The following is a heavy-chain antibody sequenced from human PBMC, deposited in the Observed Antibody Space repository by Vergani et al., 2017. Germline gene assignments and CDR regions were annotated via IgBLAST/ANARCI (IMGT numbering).Heavy chain of an antibody. CDR2: IKQDGSEK. CDR3: AKGLRTITIFGVVDGSYYYYGMDV. V-gene: IGHV3-7*01. J-gene: IGHJ6*02. D-gene: IGHD3-3*01. CDR1: GFTFSSYW. Sequence: EVQLVESGGGLVQPGGSLRLSCAASGFTFSSYWMSWVRQAPGKGLEWVANIKQDGSEKYYVDSVKGRFTISRDNAKNSLYLQMNSLRAEDTAVYYCAKGLRTITIFGVVDGSYYYYGMDVWGQGTTVTVSS.